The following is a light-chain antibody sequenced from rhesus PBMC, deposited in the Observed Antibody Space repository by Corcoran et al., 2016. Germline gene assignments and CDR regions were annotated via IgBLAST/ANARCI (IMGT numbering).Light chain of an antibody. CDR2: QAS. CDR3: QHYSSRIP. CDR1: QSMSSW. J-gene: IGKJ4*01. V-gene: IGKV1-22*01. Sequence: DIKMTQSPSSLSASVGDTVTITCRASQSMSSWLAGYQQTPGKAPKFRSYQASSLQTGVPLRFSGRGSVTEFPLTFRSLQSDDFATYYCQHYSSRIPFGGWTKVELK.